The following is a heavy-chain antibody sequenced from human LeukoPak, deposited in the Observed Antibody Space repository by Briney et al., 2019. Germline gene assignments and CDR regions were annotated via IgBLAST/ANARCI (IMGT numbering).Heavy chain of an antibody. J-gene: IGHJ4*02. CDR1: GYTFTSYY. Sequence: GASVKVSCTASGYTFTSYYMHWVRQAPGQGLEWMGIINPSGGSISYAQKFQGRVTMTRDTSTSTVYMELSSLRSEDTAVYYCARAELRYFDWLLPFDYWGQGTLVTVSS. V-gene: IGHV1-46*01. CDR3: ARAELRYFDWLLPFDY. D-gene: IGHD3-9*01. CDR2: INPSGGSI.